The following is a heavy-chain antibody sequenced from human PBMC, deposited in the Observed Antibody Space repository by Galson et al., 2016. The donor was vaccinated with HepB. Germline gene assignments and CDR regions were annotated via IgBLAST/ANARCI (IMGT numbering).Heavy chain of an antibody. V-gene: IGHV3-30*18. Sequence: SLRLSCAASGFTFSSYGLHWVRQAPGKGLEWVAVISYDGSNKFYADSVKGRFTISRDNSKNTLYLQMNSLRAEDTAVYYCAKDAYTWRWLLSFFPDYWGQGTLVTVSS. D-gene: IGHD5-24*01. CDR2: ISYDGSNK. CDR3: AKDAYTWRWLLSFFPDY. J-gene: IGHJ4*02. CDR1: GFTFSSYG.